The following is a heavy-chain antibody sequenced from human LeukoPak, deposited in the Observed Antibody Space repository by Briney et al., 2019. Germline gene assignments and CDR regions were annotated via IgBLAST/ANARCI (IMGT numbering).Heavy chain of an antibody. CDR1: GFTVSSNY. J-gene: IGHJ4*02. CDR3: ARELGSNDDY. D-gene: IGHD2-8*01. V-gene: IGHV3-66*01. Sequence: GGSLRLSRAASGFTVSSNYMSWVRQAPGKGLEWVSVIYSGGSTYYADPVKGRFTISRDNSKNTLYLQMNSLRAEDTAVYYCARELGSNDDYWGQGTLVTVSS. CDR2: IYSGGST.